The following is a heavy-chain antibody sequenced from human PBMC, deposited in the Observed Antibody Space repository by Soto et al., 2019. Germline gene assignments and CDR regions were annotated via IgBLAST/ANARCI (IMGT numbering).Heavy chain of an antibody. D-gene: IGHD6-19*01. CDR1: GFPFSHYA. CDR3: GKERRGSGWSVCNF. CDR2: ISGSGDSA. J-gene: IGHJ4*02. V-gene: IGHV3-23*01. Sequence: GGSLRLSCTASGFPFSHYAMNWVRQGPGTRLEWVADISGSGDSAHYADSVRGRFTISRDNSRDTLYLQMNSLRVDDTAVYYCGKERRGSGWSVCNFWGQGALVTVSS.